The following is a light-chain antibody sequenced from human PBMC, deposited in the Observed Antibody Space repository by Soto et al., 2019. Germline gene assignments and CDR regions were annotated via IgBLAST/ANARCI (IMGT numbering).Light chain of an antibody. CDR1: QGIGVY. CDR3: QKYNSAPLT. Sequence: DLQMTQSPSSLSASVGDRVTITYRASQGIGVYLAWFRQNPGYVPKLLIYAASTLQSGVPSRFSGRGSGTDFTLTISSLQPEDVATDYCQKYNSAPLTVGGGTKVEL. V-gene: IGKV1-27*01. J-gene: IGKJ4*01. CDR2: AAS.